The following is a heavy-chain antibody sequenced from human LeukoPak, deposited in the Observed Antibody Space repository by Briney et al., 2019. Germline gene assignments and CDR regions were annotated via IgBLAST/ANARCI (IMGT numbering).Heavy chain of an antibody. Sequence: SETLSLTCTVSGDSISSYYWSWIRQPPGKGLEWIGEINHSGSTNYNPSLKSRVTISVDTSKNQFSLKLSSVTAADTAVYYCARGIPTMVRGVRRFDPWGQGTLVTVSS. V-gene: IGHV4-34*01. CDR1: GDSISSYY. CDR2: INHSGST. CDR3: ARGIPTMVRGVRRFDP. J-gene: IGHJ5*02. D-gene: IGHD3-10*01.